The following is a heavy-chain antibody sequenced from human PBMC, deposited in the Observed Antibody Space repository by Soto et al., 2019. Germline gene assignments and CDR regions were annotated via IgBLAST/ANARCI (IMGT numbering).Heavy chain of an antibody. J-gene: IGHJ4*02. CDR2: IYFTGGT. V-gene: IGHV4-61*01. CDR1: GASVSGGSYY. D-gene: IGHD5-12*01. Sequence: QVQLQESGPRLVKPSETLSLTCTVSGASVSGGSYYWTWIRQPPGKGLEWVGYIYFTGGTKYSPSLKIRVSMSADTSKNQFSLKLSSVTTADTAVYYCATDGDGYNYWGQGILVTVSS. CDR3: ATDGDGYNY.